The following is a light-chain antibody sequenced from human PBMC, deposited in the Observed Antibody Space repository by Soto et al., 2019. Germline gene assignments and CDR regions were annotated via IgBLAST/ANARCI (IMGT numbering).Light chain of an antibody. Sequence: QSALTQPASVSGSPGQSITISCTGTSSDVGSYNLVSWYQQYPGKAPKVLIYEGSKRPSGVSNRFSGSKSGNTASLTISGLQAEDEAAYYCCSYAGSSTLVFGGGTKVTVL. CDR2: EGS. CDR3: CSYAGSSTLV. V-gene: IGLV2-23*01. J-gene: IGLJ3*02. CDR1: SSDVGSYNL.